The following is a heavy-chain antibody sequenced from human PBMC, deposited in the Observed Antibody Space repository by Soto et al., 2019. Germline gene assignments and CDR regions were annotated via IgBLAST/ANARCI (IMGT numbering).Heavy chain of an antibody. CDR3: ARDGSAAYYDYIWGSYRYFDY. CDR1: GYTFTSYG. D-gene: IGHD3-16*02. Sequence: QVQLVQSGAEVKKPGASVKVSCKASGYTFTSYGISWVRQAPGQGLEWMGWISAYNGNTNYAQKLQGRVTMTTDTSTSTAYMEPRSLRSDDTAVYYCARDGSAAYYDYIWGSYRYFDYWGQGTLVTVSS. J-gene: IGHJ4*02. CDR2: ISAYNGNT. V-gene: IGHV1-18*01.